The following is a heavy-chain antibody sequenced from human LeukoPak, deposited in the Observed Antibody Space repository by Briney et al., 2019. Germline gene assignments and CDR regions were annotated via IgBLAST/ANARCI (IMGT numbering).Heavy chain of an antibody. CDR3: TTVEICGGDCSPGYFDY. CDR1: GFTFSNAS. J-gene: IGHJ4*02. V-gene: IGHV3-15*01. CDR2: IKSKTDGGTT. Sequence: GGSLRLSCAASGFTFSNASIGWVRQAPGKGLEWVGRIKSKTDGGTTDSAAPVKGRFTISRDDSKNTLYLQMNSLKTEDTAVYYCTTVEICGGDCSPGYFDYWGQGTLVTVSS. D-gene: IGHD2-21*02.